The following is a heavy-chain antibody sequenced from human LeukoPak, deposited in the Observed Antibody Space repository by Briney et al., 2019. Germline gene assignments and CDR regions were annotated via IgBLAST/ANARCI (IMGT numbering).Heavy chain of an antibody. V-gene: IGHV3-23*01. CDR2: ISGSGDST. CDR3: ARSRTYGSFDY. J-gene: IGHJ4*02. Sequence: GGSLRLSCAASGFTFSSYAMSWVRQAPGKGLEWVSAISGSGDSTYYADSVKGRFTISRDNSKNTLYLQMNSLRAEDTAVYYCARSRTYGSFDYWGQGTLVTVSS. D-gene: IGHD3-10*01. CDR1: GFTFSSYA.